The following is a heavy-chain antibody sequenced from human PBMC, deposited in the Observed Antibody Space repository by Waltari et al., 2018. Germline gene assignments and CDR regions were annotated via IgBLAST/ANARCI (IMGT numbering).Heavy chain of an antibody. CDR1: GFTFSNYE. CDR2: ISAGVLTI. V-gene: IGHV3-48*03. CDR3: ARERTYYDSSGYYYGNWFDP. D-gene: IGHD3-22*01. J-gene: IGHJ5*02. Sequence: EVQLVESGGGLVQPGGSLRLSCSASGFTFSNYEMNWVRQAPGKGREWVSYISAGVLTIYYADSVKARFTISRVTAKNLLYLQMNSLRAEDTAVYYCARERTYYDSSGYYYGNWFDPWGQGTLVTVSS.